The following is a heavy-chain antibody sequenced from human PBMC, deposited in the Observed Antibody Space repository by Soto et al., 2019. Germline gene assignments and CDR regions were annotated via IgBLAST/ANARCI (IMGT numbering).Heavy chain of an antibody. CDR3: ARDRAKITIFGVVIKTRFYYYGMDV. D-gene: IGHD3-3*01. J-gene: IGHJ6*01. V-gene: IGHV1-46*01. CDR1: GYTFTSYY. Sequence: ASVKVSCKASGYTFTSYYMHWVRQAPGQGLEWMGIINPSGGSTSYAQKFQGRVTMTRDTSTSTVYMELSSLRSEDTAVYYCARDRAKITIFGVVIKTRFYYYGMDVWGQGTTVNVSS. CDR2: INPSGGST.